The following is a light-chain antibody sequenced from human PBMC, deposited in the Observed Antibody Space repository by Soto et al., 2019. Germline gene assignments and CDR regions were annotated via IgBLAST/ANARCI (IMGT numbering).Light chain of an antibody. J-gene: IGKJ5*01. V-gene: IGKV3-20*01. CDR1: QSVGNNY. CDR3: QQCASPPIT. Sequence: EIVLTQSPGTLSLSPGERATLSCRASQSVGNNYLAWYQQKPGQTPRLLIRDASSRATGVPDRFTGSGSGTDFTLTISRLEPEDVAVYYCQQCASPPITFGQGTRLDFK. CDR2: DAS.